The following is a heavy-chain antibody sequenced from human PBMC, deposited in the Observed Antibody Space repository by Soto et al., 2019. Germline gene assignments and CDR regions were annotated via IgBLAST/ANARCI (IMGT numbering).Heavy chain of an antibody. CDR1: GGSISSGNFS. D-gene: IGHD3-3*01. CDR2: IFHTGST. V-gene: IGHV4-30-2*01. CDR3: ARVKVGDLFRFNWFFDL. J-gene: IGHJ2*01. Sequence: PSETLSLTCTVSGGSISSGNFSWTWIRQPPGKGLEWIAYIFHTGSTFYNSSLKPRVSISVDRSKNQFSLKLKSVTVTDTAVYYCARVKVGDLFRFNWFFDLWGRGTLVTSPQ.